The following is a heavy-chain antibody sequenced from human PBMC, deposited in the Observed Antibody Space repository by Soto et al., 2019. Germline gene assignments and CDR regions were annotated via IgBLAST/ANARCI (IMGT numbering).Heavy chain of an antibody. CDR1: GFTFSSYA. V-gene: IGHV3-30-3*01. J-gene: IGHJ4*02. CDR3: ARDFSAAGTEWLDLPTYVFDY. D-gene: IGHD6-13*01. Sequence: PGGSLRLSCAASGFTFSSYAMHWVRQAPGKGLEWVAVISYDGSNKYYADSVKGRFTISRDNSKNTLYLQMNSLRAEDTAVYYCARDFSAAGTEWLDLPTYVFDYWGQGTLVTVSS. CDR2: ISYDGSNK.